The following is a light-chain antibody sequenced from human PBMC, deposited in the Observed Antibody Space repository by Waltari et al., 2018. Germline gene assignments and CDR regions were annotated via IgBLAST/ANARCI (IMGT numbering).Light chain of an antibody. CDR2: EGS. V-gene: IGLV2-23*01. Sequence: QSALTQPASVSGSPGQSITISCPGTSSDVGSYNLVSWYQQHPGKAPKLMIYEGSKRPSGVSNRFSGSKSGNTASLTISGLQAEDEADYYCCSYAGSSTSHVVFGGGTKLTAL. J-gene: IGLJ2*01. CDR1: SSDVGSYNL. CDR3: CSYAGSSTSHVV.